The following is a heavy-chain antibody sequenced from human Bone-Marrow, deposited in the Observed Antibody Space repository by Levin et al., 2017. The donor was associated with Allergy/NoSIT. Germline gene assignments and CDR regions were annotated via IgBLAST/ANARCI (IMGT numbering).Heavy chain of an antibody. Sequence: GASVKVSCKPSGYTFTSYGITWVRQAPGQGLEWMGWITPYNANTNYAQKFQGRVTMTTDTSTSTAYMELRSLRSDDTAVYYCASWYCSSTSCHAAPFDYWGQGTLVTVSS. V-gene: IGHV1-18*01. D-gene: IGHD2-2*01. CDR2: ITPYNANT. CDR3: ASWYCSSTSCHAAPFDY. CDR1: GYTFTSYG. J-gene: IGHJ4*02.